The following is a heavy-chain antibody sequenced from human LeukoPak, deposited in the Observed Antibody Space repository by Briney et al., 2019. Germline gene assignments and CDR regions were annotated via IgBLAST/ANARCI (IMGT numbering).Heavy chain of an antibody. J-gene: IGHJ4*02. CDR1: GYSFSGYY. CDR3: ARATNGGNTIDY. CDR2: IDPKRDPKRGGT. Sequence: GASVKVSCKASGYSFSGYYLHWGRQAPGQGLEWMGWIDPKRDPKRGGTNYAQNFQGRVTMTRDTSLSTAYMELTSLTSDDTAVYYCARATNGGNTIDYWGQGTLVTVSS. D-gene: IGHD4-23*01. V-gene: IGHV1-2*02.